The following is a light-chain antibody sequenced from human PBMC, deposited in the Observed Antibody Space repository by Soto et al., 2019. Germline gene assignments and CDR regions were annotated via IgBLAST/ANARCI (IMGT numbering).Light chain of an antibody. J-gene: IGKJ2*01. CDR2: GAS. CDR1: QSVFSN. Sequence: EIVMTQSPATLSVARGERATLSCRASQSVFSNLAWYQQKPGQAPRLLIYGASTRATGIPARFSGSGSGTEFTLTISSLQSEDFAVYYCQQYNNWPPYTFGQGTKLEIK. CDR3: QQYNNWPPYT. V-gene: IGKV3-15*01.